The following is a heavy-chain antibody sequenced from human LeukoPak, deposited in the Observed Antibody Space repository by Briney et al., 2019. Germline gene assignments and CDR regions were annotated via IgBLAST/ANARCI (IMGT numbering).Heavy chain of an antibody. CDR3: ARDGYSSSWYADYYYYYSMDV. D-gene: IGHD6-13*01. Sequence: PRGSLRLSCAASGFSFSSYSMNWVRQAPGKGLEWVSSISSSIRYIYYADSGTGRFTTSRDNATNSLYRQGNCLRAEDTAVYYCARDGYSSSWYADYYYYYSMDVWGKGTTVTVSS. V-gene: IGHV3-21*01. CDR1: GFSFSSYS. J-gene: IGHJ6*04. CDR2: ISSSIRYI.